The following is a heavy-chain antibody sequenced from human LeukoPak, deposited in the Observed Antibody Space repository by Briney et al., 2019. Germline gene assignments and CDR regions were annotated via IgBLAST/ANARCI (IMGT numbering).Heavy chain of an antibody. J-gene: IGHJ3*02. D-gene: IGHD3-22*01. CDR3: AKGSHYYDSSGYYSRGAFDI. CDR2: IRYDGSNK. CDR1: GFTFSSDG. V-gene: IGHV3-30*02. Sequence: PGGSLRLSCAASGFTFSSDGMHWVRHAPGKGLEWVAFIRYDGSNKYYADSVKGRFTISRANSKNTLYLQMNSLRAEDTAVYYCAKGSHYYDSSGYYSRGAFDIWGQGTMVTVSS.